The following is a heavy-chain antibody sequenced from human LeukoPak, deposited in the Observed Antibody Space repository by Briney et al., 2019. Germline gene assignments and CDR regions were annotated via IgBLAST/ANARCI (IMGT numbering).Heavy chain of an antibody. V-gene: IGHV3-21*05. CDR2: ISGSSDDI. Sequence: GGSLRPSCAASGFTFSTYSMNWVRQAPGKGLEWVSYISGSSDDIYYADSVKGRFTISRDNDKNTLFLQMHSLRVEDTAVYYCASPFDYWGQGTLVTVSS. CDR1: GFTFSTYS. J-gene: IGHJ4*02. CDR3: ASPFDY.